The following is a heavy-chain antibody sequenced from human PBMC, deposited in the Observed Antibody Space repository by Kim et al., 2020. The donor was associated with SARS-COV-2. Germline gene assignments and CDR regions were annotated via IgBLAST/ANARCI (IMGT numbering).Heavy chain of an antibody. CDR3: ARGDSPYDYIWGSYRQRYYFDY. CDR1: GYTFTSYD. J-gene: IGHJ4*02. D-gene: IGHD3-16*02. Sequence: ASVKVSCKASGYTFTSYDINWVRQATGQGLEWMGWMNPNSGNTGYAQKFQGRVTMTRNTSISTAYMELSSLRSEDTAGYYCARGDSPYDYIWGSYRQRYYFDYWGQGTLVTVSS. V-gene: IGHV1-8*01. CDR2: MNPNSGNT.